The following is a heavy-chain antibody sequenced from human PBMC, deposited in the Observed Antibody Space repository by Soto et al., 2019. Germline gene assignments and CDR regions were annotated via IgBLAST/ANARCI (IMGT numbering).Heavy chain of an antibody. Sequence: PSETLSLTCSVSGASISSYDWSWIRQPPGRGLEWIGYIYNSATTKYNPSLKSRVTISVDTSKNQFSLKLSSVTAADTAVYYCETLNYDILTAYVPWGQGTLVTVSS. D-gene: IGHD3-9*01. V-gene: IGHV4-59*01. CDR3: ETLNYDILTAYVP. CDR1: GASISSYD. J-gene: IGHJ4*02. CDR2: IYNSATT.